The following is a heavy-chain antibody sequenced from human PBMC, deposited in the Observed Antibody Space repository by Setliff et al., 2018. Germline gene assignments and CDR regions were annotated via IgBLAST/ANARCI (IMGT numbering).Heavy chain of an antibody. CDR3: ARTGTTYYYSCMDG. V-gene: IGHV4-59*08. D-gene: IGHD3-22*01. CDR1: GAAISTYY. Sequence: SETLSLTCAVSGAAISTYYWSWLRQPPGKGLEWIGYVSYGGSTKYNPSLESRVTISLDAPKNQFSLKLTSVTAADTAVYYCARTGTTYYYSCMDGWGKGTTVTVSS. J-gene: IGHJ6*03. CDR2: VSYGGST.